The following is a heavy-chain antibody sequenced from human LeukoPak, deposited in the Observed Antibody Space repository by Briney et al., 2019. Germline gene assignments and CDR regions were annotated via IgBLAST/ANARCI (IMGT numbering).Heavy chain of an antibody. CDR3: ARELRSYSSSWYES. J-gene: IGHJ4*02. Sequence: PSETLSLTCTVSGGSISSGGYYWGWIRQHPGKGLEWIGYIYYSGSTYYNPSLKSRVTISVDTSKNQFSLKLSSVTAADTAVYYCARELRSYSSSWYESWGQGTLVTVSS. CDR1: GGSISSGGYY. CDR2: IYYSGST. D-gene: IGHD6-13*01. V-gene: IGHV4-31*03.